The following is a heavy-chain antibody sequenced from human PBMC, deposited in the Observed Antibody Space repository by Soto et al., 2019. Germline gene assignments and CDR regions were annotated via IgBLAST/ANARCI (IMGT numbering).Heavy chain of an antibody. CDR3: ARGLGSGDY. V-gene: IGHV1-46*03. Sequence: ASVKVSCTASGYTLTNFYIHLVRQAPGQGLEWMGIINPNGGSTNYAHNFQGRVTITRDTSTSTVYMDLSSLRSEDTAVYYCARGLGSGDYWGRGTLVTVSS. D-gene: IGHD6-25*01. CDR1: GYTLTNFY. J-gene: IGHJ4*02. CDR2: INPNGGST.